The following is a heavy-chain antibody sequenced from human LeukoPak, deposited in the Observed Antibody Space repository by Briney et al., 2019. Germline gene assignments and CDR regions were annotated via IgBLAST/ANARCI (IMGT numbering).Heavy chain of an antibody. CDR1: GFTFSTYW. CDR3: AKGYSGYYAMYYFDY. V-gene: IGHV3-23*01. D-gene: IGHD3-22*01. CDR2: ISGSGGST. J-gene: IGHJ4*02. Sequence: HAGGSLRLSCAGSGFTFSTYWMSWVRQAPGKGLEWVSAISGSGGSTYSSDSVKGRFTISRDNSRNTLYLQMNSLRVEDTAEYYCAKGYSGYYAMYYFDYWGQGTRVTVSS.